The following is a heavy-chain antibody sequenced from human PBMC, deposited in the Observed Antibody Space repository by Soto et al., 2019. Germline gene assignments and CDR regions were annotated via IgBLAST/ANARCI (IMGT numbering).Heavy chain of an antibody. J-gene: IGHJ5*02. CDR1: GVTISTYY. Sequence: PSETLSLTCSVSGVTISTYYWSWIRQPPGKGLEWIGYNYHSGTTNYNPSLKSRVTISVDTSKNQFSLRLTSVTAADTAIYYCVRQAYIGYGYAIAPWRHGILLTV. D-gene: IGHD5-12*01. CDR3: VRQAYIGYGYAIAP. CDR2: NYHSGTT. V-gene: IGHV4-59*01.